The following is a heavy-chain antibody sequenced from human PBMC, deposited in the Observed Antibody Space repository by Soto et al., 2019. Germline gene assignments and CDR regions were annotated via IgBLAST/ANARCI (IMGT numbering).Heavy chain of an antibody. CDR2: SRADNSHP. Sequence: QVQLLQSGPEVKKPGASVKVSCRASGYRFTEFGISWVRQAPGQGLEWVGWSRADNSHPNYAKSLQGRVNVTTDTTTNTADMELTSLTSADTAVYYCARAADWLDGVGGSNDGLDIWGQGTLVFVSS. V-gene: IGHV1-18*01. D-gene: IGHD3-16*01. CDR1: GYRFTEFG. J-gene: IGHJ3*02. CDR3: ARAADWLDGVGGSNDGLDI.